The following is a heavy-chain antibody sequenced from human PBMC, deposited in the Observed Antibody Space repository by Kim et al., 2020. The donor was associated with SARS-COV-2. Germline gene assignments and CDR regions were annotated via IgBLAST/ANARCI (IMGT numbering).Heavy chain of an antibody. V-gene: IGHV4-39*01. D-gene: IGHD2-2*02. CDR1: GGSISSSSYY. CDR2: IYYSGST. J-gene: IGHJ4*02. CDR3: ARLYCSSTSCYTRLGSSGWYSGYYFDS. Sequence: SETLSLTCTVSGGSISSSSYYWGWIRQPPGKGLEWIGRIYYSGSTYYNPSLKSRVTISVDTSKNQFSMKLSSVTAADTAVYYCARLYCSSTSCYTRLGSSGWYSGYYFDSSGPGTLGTVSS.